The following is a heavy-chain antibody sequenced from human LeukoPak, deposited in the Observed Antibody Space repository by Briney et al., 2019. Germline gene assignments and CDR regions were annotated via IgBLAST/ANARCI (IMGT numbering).Heavy chain of an antibody. D-gene: IGHD5-18*01. CDR3: ASDVDTAMGGTY. CDR1: GGSFGGYY. CDR2: INHSGST. Sequence: SETLSLTCADYGGSFGGYYWNWIRQPPGKGLEWIGEINHSGSTNYNPSLKSRVTISVDTSKNQFSLKLSSVTAADTAVYYCASDVDTAMGGTYWGQGTLVTVSS. J-gene: IGHJ4*02. V-gene: IGHV4-34*01.